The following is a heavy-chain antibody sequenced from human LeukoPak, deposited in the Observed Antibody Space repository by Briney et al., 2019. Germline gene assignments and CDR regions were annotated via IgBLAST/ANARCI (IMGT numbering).Heavy chain of an antibody. Sequence: PGGSLRLSCAASGFTFSSYAMSWVRQAPGKGLEWVSAISGSGGSTYYADSVKGRFTISRDNSKNTLYLQMNSLRAEDTAVYYCAKQYSSGWYRGLDTPYFDYWGQGTLVTVSS. CDR1: GFTFSSYA. CDR3: AKQYSSGWYRGLDTPYFDY. J-gene: IGHJ4*02. CDR2: ISGSGGST. V-gene: IGHV3-23*01. D-gene: IGHD6-19*01.